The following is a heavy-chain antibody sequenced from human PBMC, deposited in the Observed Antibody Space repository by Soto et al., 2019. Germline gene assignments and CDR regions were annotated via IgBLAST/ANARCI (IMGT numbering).Heavy chain of an antibody. D-gene: IGHD3-10*01. CDR3: ARRPLWFLDGMDV. V-gene: IGHV5-51*01. J-gene: IGHJ6*02. CDR1: GYSFTGYW. CDR2: IYPGDSDT. Sequence: PGESLKISCKGSGYSFTGYWIGWVRQMPGKGLEWMGIIYPGDSDTRYSPSFQGQVTISADKSISTAYLQWSSLKASDTAMYYCARRPLWFLDGMDVWGQGTTVTVSS.